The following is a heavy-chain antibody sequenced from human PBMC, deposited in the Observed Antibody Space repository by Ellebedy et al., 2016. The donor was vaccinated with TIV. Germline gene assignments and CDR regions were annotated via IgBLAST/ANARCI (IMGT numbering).Heavy chain of an antibody. CDR2: IKPGGNET. D-gene: IGHD2-21*01. V-gene: IGHV3-7*03. Sequence: GESLKISCAASGFTFSDYWMNWVRQAPGKGLEWVANIKPGGNETFYVGSVVGRFTISRDNANNSLYRQMDSLRAEDTAVYYCSTDEVIYWGQGTLVTSSS. J-gene: IGHJ4*02. CDR3: STDEVIY. CDR1: GFTFSDYW.